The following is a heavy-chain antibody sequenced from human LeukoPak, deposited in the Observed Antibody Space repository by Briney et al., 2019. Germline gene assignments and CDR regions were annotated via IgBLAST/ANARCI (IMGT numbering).Heavy chain of an antibody. Sequence: PGGSLRLSCAASGFTFDDYGMSWVRQAPGKGLEWVSGINWNGGSTGYADSVKGRFTISRDNAKNSLYLQMNSLRAEDTALYYCAKPRYSSSWSYYYYMDVWGKGTTVTVSS. CDR2: INWNGGST. V-gene: IGHV3-20*04. CDR3: AKPRYSSSWSYYYYMDV. J-gene: IGHJ6*03. CDR1: GFTFDDYG. D-gene: IGHD6-13*01.